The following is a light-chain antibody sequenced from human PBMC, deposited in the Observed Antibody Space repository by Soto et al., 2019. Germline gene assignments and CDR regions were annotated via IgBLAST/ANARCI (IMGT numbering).Light chain of an antibody. Sequence: DVQLTQSPSPLSASVGDRVTITCRASQSIAFFLNWYQQKPGKAPKLLIYSSSALQSGVPSRFSGSGHGTEFTLIIDGLQPDDLATYYCQQTNFIPRTFGQGTKV. J-gene: IGKJ1*01. CDR1: QSIAFF. CDR2: SSS. V-gene: IGKV1-39*01. CDR3: QQTNFIPRT.